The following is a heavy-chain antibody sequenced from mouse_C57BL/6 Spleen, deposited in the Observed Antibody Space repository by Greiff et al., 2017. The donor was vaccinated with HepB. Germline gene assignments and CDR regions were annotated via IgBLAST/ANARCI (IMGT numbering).Heavy chain of an antibody. V-gene: IGHV1-50*01. J-gene: IGHJ4*01. CDR3: ARRMGIRVATKDAMDY. D-gene: IGHD1-1*01. CDR2: IDPSDSYT. Sequence: QVQLQQPGAELVKPGASVKLSCKASGYTFTSYWMQWVKQRPGQGLEWIGEIDPSDSYTNYNQKFKGKATLTVDTSSRTAYMQLSSLTSEDSAVYYCARRMGIRVATKDAMDYWGQGTSVTVSS. CDR1: GYTFTSYW.